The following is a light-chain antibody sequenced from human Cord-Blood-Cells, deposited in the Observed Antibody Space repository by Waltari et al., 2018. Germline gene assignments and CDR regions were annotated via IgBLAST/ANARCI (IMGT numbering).Light chain of an antibody. CDR2: AAS. CDR1: QGISSW. J-gene: IGKJ4*01. Sequence: IQTTQSPSSVFASVGDRVTITCRASQGISSWLAWSQQQPGKAPNLLIYAASSMQRGVPSRLSGSGSWTDFTLTISSLQHADFVAYYYRQANNISLTFGGGTKVEIK. CDR3: RQANNISLT. V-gene: IGKV1-12*01.